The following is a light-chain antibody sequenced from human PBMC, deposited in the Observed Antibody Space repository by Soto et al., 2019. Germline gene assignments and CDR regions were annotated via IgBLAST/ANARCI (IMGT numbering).Light chain of an antibody. Sequence: QSVLTQPPSASGSPGQSVTISCTGTSSDVGGYNYVSWYQQHPGKAPKFMIYEVNKRPSGVPDRFSGSKSGNTASLTVSGLQAEDEADYYCSSYAGSNSYVFGTGTKLTVL. CDR3: SSYAGSNSYV. CDR1: SSDVGGYNY. V-gene: IGLV2-8*01. CDR2: EVN. J-gene: IGLJ1*01.